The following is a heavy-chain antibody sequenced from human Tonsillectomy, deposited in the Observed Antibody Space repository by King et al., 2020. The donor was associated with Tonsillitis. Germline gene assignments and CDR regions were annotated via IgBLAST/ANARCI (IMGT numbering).Heavy chain of an antibody. Sequence: QLVQSGAEVKRPGASVKVSCKASGYTFTDYGLTWVRQAPGQGLEWMGWISAYNGHTNYAQRIQGRVTMTTNTSTNTVYMELRSLRSDDTAIYYCAREGAYYPLDAFDIWGQGTMVTVSS. CDR1: GYTFTDYG. CDR3: AREGAYYPLDAFDI. D-gene: IGHD4/OR15-4a*01. V-gene: IGHV1-18*04. J-gene: IGHJ3*02. CDR2: ISAYNGHT.